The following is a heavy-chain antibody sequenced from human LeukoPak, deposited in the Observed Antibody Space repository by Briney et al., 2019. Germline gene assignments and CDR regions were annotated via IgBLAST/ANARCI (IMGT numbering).Heavy chain of an antibody. V-gene: IGHV3-30*18. D-gene: IGHD4-17*01. J-gene: IGHJ3*02. CDR3: AKWGYGDYESAFDI. Sequence: GGSLRLSCAASGFTFSSYGMHWVRQAPGKGLEWVAVISYDGSNKYYADSVKGRFTISRDNSENTLYLQMNSLRAEDTAVYYCAKWGYGDYESAFDIWGQGTMVTVSS. CDR1: GFTFSSYG. CDR2: ISYDGSNK.